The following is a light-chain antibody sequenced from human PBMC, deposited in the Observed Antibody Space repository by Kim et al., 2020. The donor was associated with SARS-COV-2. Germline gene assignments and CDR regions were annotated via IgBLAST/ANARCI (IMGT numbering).Light chain of an antibody. CDR3: QHHGSSSYT. J-gene: IGKJ2*01. CDR2: AAS. Sequence: EIVLTQSPGTLSLSPGERATLSCRASQSVSSSYLAWYQQIPGQAPRLLIYAASSRAPGIPDRFSGSGSGTDFTLSISRLEPEDFAEYYCQHHGSSSYTFGQGTKLEI. V-gene: IGKV3-20*01. CDR1: QSVSSSY.